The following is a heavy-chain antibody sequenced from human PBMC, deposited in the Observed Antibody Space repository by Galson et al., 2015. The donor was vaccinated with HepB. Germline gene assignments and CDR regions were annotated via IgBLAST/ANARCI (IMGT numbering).Heavy chain of an antibody. CDR3: AEDHQRDHGDQYFDY. V-gene: IGHV3-23*01. Sequence: SLRLSCAASGFTFSSYAMSWVRQAPGKGLEWVSAISGSGGSTYYADSVKGRFTISRDNSKNTLYLQMNSLRAEDTAVYYCAEDHQRDHGDQYFDYWGQGTLVTVSS. CDR1: GFTFSSYA. CDR2: ISGSGGST. J-gene: IGHJ4*02. D-gene: IGHD4-17*01.